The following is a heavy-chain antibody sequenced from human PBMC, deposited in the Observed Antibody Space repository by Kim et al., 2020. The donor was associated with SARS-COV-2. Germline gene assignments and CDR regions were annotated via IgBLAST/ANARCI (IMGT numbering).Heavy chain of an antibody. J-gene: IGHJ3*02. D-gene: IGHD3-16*01. Sequence: ASVKVSCKASGYTFTSYDINWVRQATGQGLEWMGWMNPNSGNTGYAQKFQGRVTMTRNTSISTAYMELSSLRSEDTAVYYCARDLDPFGSHAFDIWGQGTMVTVSS. CDR1: GYTFTSYD. CDR3: ARDLDPFGSHAFDI. CDR2: MNPNSGNT. V-gene: IGHV1-8*01.